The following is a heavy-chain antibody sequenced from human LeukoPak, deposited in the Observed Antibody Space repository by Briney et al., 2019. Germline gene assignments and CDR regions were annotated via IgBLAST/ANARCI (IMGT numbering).Heavy chain of an antibody. Sequence: GGSLRLSCAASGFTFSNAWMSWVRQAPGKGLEWVGRIKSKTDGGTTDYAAPVKGRFTTSRDDSKNTLYLQMNSLKTEDTAVYYCTTGYDYYDSSGYYYSDYWGQGTLVTVSS. CDR1: GFTFSNAW. D-gene: IGHD3-22*01. CDR2: IKSKTDGGTT. J-gene: IGHJ4*02. CDR3: TTGYDYYDSSGYYYSDY. V-gene: IGHV3-15*01.